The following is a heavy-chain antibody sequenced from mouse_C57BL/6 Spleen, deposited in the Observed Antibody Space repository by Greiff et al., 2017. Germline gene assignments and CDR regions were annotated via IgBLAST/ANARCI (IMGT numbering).Heavy chain of an antibody. Sequence: EVKLKESGGDLVKPGGSLKLSCAASGFTFSSYGMSWVRQTPDKRLEWVATISSGGSYTYYPDSVKGRFTISRDNAKNTLYLQMSSLKSEDTAMYYCARHWNYAMDYWGQGTSVTVSS. V-gene: IGHV5-6*01. CDR1: GFTFSSYG. CDR2: ISSGGSYT. CDR3: ARHWNYAMDY. J-gene: IGHJ4*01.